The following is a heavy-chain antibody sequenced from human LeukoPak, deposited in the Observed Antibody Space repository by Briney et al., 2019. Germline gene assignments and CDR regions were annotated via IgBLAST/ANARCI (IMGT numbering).Heavy chain of an antibody. Sequence: ASVKVSCKASGYTFNNFDINWVRQATGQGLECLGWLNPDSGRTGYAQKFQGRVTMTRSTSTGTFYMELSSLRSEDTAVYYCARTMVRGVPGFDYWGQGTLVTVPT. J-gene: IGHJ4*02. CDR2: LNPDSGRT. D-gene: IGHD3-10*01. CDR3: ARTMVRGVPGFDY. CDR1: GYTFNNFD. V-gene: IGHV1-8*01.